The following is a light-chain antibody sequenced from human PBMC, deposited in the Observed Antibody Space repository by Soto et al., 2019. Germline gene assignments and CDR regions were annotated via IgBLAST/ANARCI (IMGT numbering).Light chain of an antibody. J-gene: IGKJ5*01. CDR1: QIVSSD. CDR3: QQYGSSPIT. Sequence: EIVMSQSPATLSVSPGKISTLSCSASQIVSSDLAWYPQKPGQAPRLLIYGASSRATGIPDRFSGSGSGTDFPLTISRLEPEDFAVYYCQQYGSSPITFGQGTRLEVK. CDR2: GAS. V-gene: IGKV3-20*01.